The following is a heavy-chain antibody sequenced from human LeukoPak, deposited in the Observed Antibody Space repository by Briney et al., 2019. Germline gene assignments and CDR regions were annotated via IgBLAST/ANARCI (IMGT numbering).Heavy chain of an antibody. CDR2: IYTSEST. CDR3: ATMYYYDENWFDP. J-gene: IGHJ5*02. D-gene: IGHD3-22*01. V-gene: IGHV4-4*07. Sequence: SETLSLTCTVSGGSISNYYWSWIRQPAGKGLEWIGHIYTSESTNYNPSLKSRVTMSVDTSKNQFSLKLSSVTAADTAVYYCATMYYYDENWFDPWGQGTLVTVSS. CDR1: GGSISNYY.